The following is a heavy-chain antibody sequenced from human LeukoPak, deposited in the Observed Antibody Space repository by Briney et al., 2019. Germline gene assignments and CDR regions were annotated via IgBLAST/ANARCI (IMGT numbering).Heavy chain of an antibody. CDR3: ARQWLVRDWYFDL. D-gene: IGHD6-19*01. CDR2: INPNSGGT. J-gene: IGHJ2*01. CDR1: RYTFTGYY. Sequence: DLLKVSCKASRYTFTGYYMHWVRQAPGQGLEWMGWINPNSGGTDYAQKFQGRVTMTRDTSISTAYMELSRLRSDDTAVYYCARQWLVRDWYFDLWGRGTLVTASS. V-gene: IGHV1-2*02.